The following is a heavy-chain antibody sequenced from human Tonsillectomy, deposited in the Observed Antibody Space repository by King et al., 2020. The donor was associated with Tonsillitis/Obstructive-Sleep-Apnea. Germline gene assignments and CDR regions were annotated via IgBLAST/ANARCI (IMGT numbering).Heavy chain of an antibody. CDR2: ISYDGSNE. J-gene: IGHJ3*02. CDR1: GFTFSSYP. CDR3: AREHSSLDAFDI. V-gene: IGHV3-30*01. Sequence: QVQLVESGGGVVQPGGSLRLSCAASGFTFSSYPMHWVRQAPGKGLEWVAIISYDGSNEYYADSVKGRFTISRDKYKNTLYLQMNSLRAEDTAVYYCAREHSSLDAFDIWGQGTMVTVSS. D-gene: IGHD6-19*01.